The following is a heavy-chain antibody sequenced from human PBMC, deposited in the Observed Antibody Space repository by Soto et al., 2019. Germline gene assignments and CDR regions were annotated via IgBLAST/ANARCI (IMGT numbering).Heavy chain of an antibody. J-gene: IGHJ6*02. CDR1: GGSFSVYY. V-gene: IGHV4-34*01. D-gene: IGHD2-21*02. CDR2: INHSGST. Sequence: ETLSLTCAVYGGSFSVYYWTCIRQPPGTGLEWIGEINHSGSTVYNPSFKSRVTISVDTSKNQFSLKLNSVTAADTAVYYCARDLWGYCGTDCYPLDVWGQGTTVTVSS. CDR3: ARDLWGYCGTDCYPLDV.